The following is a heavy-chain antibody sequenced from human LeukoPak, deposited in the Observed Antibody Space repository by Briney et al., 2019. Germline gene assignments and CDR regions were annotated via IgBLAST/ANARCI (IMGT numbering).Heavy chain of an antibody. CDR1: GFTFSSYG. CDR2: ISYDVGKK. Sequence: GRSLRLSCAASGFTFSSYGMHWVRQAPGKGLEWVAVISYDVGKKYYADSVKGRFTISRDNSKNTLYLQMNSLRAEDTALYYCAKEYDGSYYKGGYFDYWGQGTLVTVSS. J-gene: IGHJ4*02. CDR3: AKEYDGSYYKGGYFDY. V-gene: IGHV3-30*18. D-gene: IGHD3-10*01.